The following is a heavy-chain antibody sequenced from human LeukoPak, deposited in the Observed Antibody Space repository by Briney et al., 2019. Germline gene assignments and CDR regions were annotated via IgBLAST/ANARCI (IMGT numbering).Heavy chain of an antibody. V-gene: IGHV4-34*01. J-gene: IGHJ5*02. CDR3: ARGAQLLSHWFDP. D-gene: IGHD2-2*01. CDR1: GGSFSGYY. CDR2: INHSGST. Sequence: SETLSLTCAVYGGSFSGYYWSWIRQPPGKGLEWIGEINHSGSTNYNPSLKSRVAISVDTSKNQFSLKLSSVTAADTAVYYCARGAQLLSHWFDPWGQGTLVTVSS.